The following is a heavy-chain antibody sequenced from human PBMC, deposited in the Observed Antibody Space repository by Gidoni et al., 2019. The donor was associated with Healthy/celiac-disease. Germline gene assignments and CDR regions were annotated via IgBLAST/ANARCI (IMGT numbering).Heavy chain of an antibody. Sequence: QVKLVQSGAEVKNPGSSVKISCKASRGTFSSYAISWVRHAPGQGLEWMGGIIPIFGKAIHAQKFQCSVTITADDSTSTVYMELRSLRSADTAVYYCAREREDSSGWEVQDWGQGTLVTVSS. CDR2: IIPIFGKA. CDR3: AREREDSSGWEVQD. V-gene: IGHV1-69*01. J-gene: IGHJ4*02. CDR1: RGTFSSYA. D-gene: IGHD6-19*01.